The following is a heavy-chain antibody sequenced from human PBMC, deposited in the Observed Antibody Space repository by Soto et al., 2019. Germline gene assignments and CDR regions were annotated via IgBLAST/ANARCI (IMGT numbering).Heavy chain of an antibody. V-gene: IGHV3-7*03. J-gene: IGHJ6*02. D-gene: IGHD3-3*01. CDR1: GFTFSNYW. CDR2: IKQDGSEK. Sequence: WGSLRLPCAAPGFTFSNYWRTWVRQAPGKGLEWVANIKQDGSEKYYVDSVKGRFTISRDNAKNSLYLQMNSLRAEDTAVYYCARDGEASGYYYYYGMDVWGQGTTVTVSS. CDR3: ARDGEASGYYYYYGMDV.